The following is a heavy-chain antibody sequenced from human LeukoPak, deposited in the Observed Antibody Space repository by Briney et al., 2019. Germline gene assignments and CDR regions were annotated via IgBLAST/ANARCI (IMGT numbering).Heavy chain of an antibody. V-gene: IGHV3-23*01. CDR2: ISGSGGST. CDR3: AKDVVGATYIPWDH. J-gene: IGHJ4*02. D-gene: IGHD1-26*01. CDR1: GFTFSSYA. Sequence: GESLRLSCAASGFTFSSYAMSWVRQAPGKGQEWVAAISGSGGSTYYADSVKGRFTISRDNSTNTLYLQMNSLRAEDTAVYYCAKDVVGATYIPWDHWGQGTLVTVSS.